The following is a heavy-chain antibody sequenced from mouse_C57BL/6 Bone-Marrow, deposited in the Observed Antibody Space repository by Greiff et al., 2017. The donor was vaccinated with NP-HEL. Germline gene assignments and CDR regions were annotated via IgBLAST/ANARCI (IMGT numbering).Heavy chain of an antibody. J-gene: IGHJ4*01. V-gene: IGHV1-42*01. CDR1: GYSFTGYY. CDR3: ARYTTVVARRDYAMDY. D-gene: IGHD1-1*01. Sequence: VQLQQSGPELVKPGASVKISCKASGYSFTGYYMNWVKQSPEKSLEWIGEINPSTGGTTYNQKFKAKATLTVDKSSSTAYMQLKSLTSEDSAVYYCARYTTVVARRDYAMDYWGQGTSVTVSS. CDR2: INPSTGGT.